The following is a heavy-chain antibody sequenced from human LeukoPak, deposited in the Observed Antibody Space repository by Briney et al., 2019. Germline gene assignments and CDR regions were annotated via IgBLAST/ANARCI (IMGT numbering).Heavy chain of an antibody. Sequence: PSETLSLTCAVYGGSFSGYYWSWIRQPPGKGLEWIGEINHSGSTNYNPSLKSRVTISVDTSKNQFSLKLSSVTAADTAVYYCARLVAYYYDSSGYWFDPWGQGTLVTVSS. V-gene: IGHV4-34*01. CDR1: GGSFSGYY. D-gene: IGHD3-22*01. J-gene: IGHJ5*02. CDR3: ARLVAYYYDSSGYWFDP. CDR2: INHSGST.